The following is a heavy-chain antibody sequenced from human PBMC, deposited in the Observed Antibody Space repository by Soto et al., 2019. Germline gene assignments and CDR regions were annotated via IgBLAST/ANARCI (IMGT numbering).Heavy chain of an antibody. D-gene: IGHD3-3*01. Sequence: GGSLRLSCSAPGFTFSSYAMHWVRQAPGKGLEYVSAISSSGGSTYYADSVKRRFTISRDNSKNTLYLQMSSLRAEDTAVYYCVKDSHGGYDFWSGYLRYYYGMDVWGQGTTVTVSS. V-gene: IGHV3-64D*06. CDR1: GFTFSSYA. CDR3: VKDSHGGYDFWSGYLRYYYGMDV. J-gene: IGHJ6*02. CDR2: ISSSGGST.